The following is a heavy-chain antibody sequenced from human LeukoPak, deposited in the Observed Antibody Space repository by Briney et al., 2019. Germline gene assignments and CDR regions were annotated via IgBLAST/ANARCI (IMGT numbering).Heavy chain of an antibody. D-gene: IGHD3-10*01. Sequence: GGSLRLSCAASGLTFRSYSMNCVRQAPGKGVEWVSYISSSSSTLYYADSVKGRFTISRDNAKNSLYLQMNSLRAEDTAVYYCARDLKGSGVCDYWGQGTLVTVSS. CDR2: ISSSSSTL. CDR3: ARDLKGSGVCDY. V-gene: IGHV3-48*01. J-gene: IGHJ4*02. CDR1: GLTFRSYS.